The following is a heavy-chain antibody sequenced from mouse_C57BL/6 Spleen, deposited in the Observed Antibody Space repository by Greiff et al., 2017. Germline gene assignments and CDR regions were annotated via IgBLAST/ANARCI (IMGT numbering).Heavy chain of an antibody. V-gene: IGHV1-80*01. CDR2: IYPGDGDT. D-gene: IGHD3-2*02. CDR3: ARCGAQATLGFAY. J-gene: IGHJ3*01. CDR1: GYAFSSYW. Sequence: QVQLQQSGAELVKPGASVKISCKASGYAFSSYWMNWVKQRPGKGLEWIGQIYPGDGDTNYNGKFKGKATLTADKSSSTAYMQLSSLTSEDSAVYFCARCGAQATLGFAYWGQGTLVTVSA.